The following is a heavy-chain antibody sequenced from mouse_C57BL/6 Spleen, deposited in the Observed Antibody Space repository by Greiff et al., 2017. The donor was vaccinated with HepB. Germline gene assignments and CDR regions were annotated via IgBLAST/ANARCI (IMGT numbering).Heavy chain of an antibody. D-gene: IGHD1-1*01. Sequence: QVHVKQSGAELVKPGASVKISCKASGYAFSSYWMNWVKQRPGKGLEWIGQIYPGDGDTNYNGKFKGKATLTADKSSSTAYMQLSSLTSEDSAVYFCARRNYYGSSYAMDYWGQGTSVTVSS. CDR2: IYPGDGDT. V-gene: IGHV1-80*01. CDR3: ARRNYYGSSYAMDY. J-gene: IGHJ4*01. CDR1: GYAFSSYW.